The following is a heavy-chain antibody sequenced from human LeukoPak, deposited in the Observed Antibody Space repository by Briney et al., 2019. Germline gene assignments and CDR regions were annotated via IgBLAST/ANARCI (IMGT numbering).Heavy chain of an antibody. CDR1: GGSINVDYYTDY. D-gene: IGHD6-19*01. J-gene: IGHJ4*02. Sequence: PSETLSLTCNVSGGSINVDYYTDYWSWIRQPAGKGLEWIGRIHATEITTYSPSFRSRVTLTLDKSLNQVSLHLASVTAADTAVYYCARDLGINTGWYGFDYWGLGILVTVSS. CDR2: IHATEIT. CDR3: ARDLGINTGWYGFDY. V-gene: IGHV4-4*07.